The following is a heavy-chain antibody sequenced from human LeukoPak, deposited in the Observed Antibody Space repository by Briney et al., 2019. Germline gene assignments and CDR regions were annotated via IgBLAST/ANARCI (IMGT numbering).Heavy chain of an antibody. CDR1: GESFSGYY. CDR2: INHSGST. J-gene: IGHJ4*02. CDR3: ARGGRQWPNRPFGY. D-gene: IGHD6-19*01. V-gene: IGHV4-34*01. Sequence: PSETLSLTCAVCGESFSGYYWSWIRQPPGKGLEWIGEINHSGSTNYNPSLKSRVTISVDTSKNQFSLKLSSVTAADTAVYYCARGGRQWPNRPFGYWGQGTLVTVSS.